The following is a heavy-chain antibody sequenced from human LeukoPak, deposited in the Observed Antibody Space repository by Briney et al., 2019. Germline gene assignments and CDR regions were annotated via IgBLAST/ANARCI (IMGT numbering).Heavy chain of an antibody. CDR1: GFTFSHFW. Sequence: GGSLRLSCAASGFTFSHFWMSWVRQAPGKGLEWVANINEHGNQKYYVDSLDGRFTISRDNAKNSLFLQMNSLRVEDTAVYYCARTMGRGPGGHFDYWGQGTLVTVSS. CDR2: INEHGNQK. D-gene: IGHD3-10*01. CDR3: ARTMGRGPGGHFDY. V-gene: IGHV3-7*03. J-gene: IGHJ4*02.